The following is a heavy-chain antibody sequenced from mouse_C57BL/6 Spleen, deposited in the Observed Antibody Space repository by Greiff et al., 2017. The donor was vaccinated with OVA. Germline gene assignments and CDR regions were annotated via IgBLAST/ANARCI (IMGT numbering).Heavy chain of an antibody. V-gene: IGHV5-15*01. CDR1: GFTFSDYG. CDR3: ARRETGTGAWFAY. CDR2: ISNLAYSI. D-gene: IGHD4-1*01. Sequence: EVQVVESGGGLVQPGGSLKLSCAASGFTFSDYGMALVRQAPRKGPEWVAFISNLAYSIYYADTVTGRFTISRENAKNTLYLEMSSLRSEDTAMYYCARRETGTGAWFAYWGQGTLVTVSA. J-gene: IGHJ3*01.